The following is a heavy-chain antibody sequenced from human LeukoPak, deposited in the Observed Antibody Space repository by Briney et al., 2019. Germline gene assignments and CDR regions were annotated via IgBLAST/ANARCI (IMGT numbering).Heavy chain of an antibody. CDR3: ARRLGGNGGLDY. D-gene: IGHD4-23*01. V-gene: IGHV4-30-4*08. Sequence: PSQTLSPTCTVSGDSINSGDYYWTWVRQPPGKGLEWIGYISYTWRTYYNPSLNSRLTISIDTSKNHFSLRLTSVTAADMAVYYCARRLGGNGGLDYWGQGTLVTVSS. CDR2: ISYTWRT. CDR1: GDSINSGDYY. J-gene: IGHJ4*02.